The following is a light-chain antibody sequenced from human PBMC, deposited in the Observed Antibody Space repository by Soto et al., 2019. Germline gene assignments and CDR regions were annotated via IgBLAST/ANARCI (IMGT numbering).Light chain of an antibody. J-gene: IGKJ2*02. Sequence: EIVLTQSPGTLSLSPGERATLSCRASQSVSSSYLAWYQQKPGQAPRLLIYDASSRATGITDRFSGSGSGTDFTLTISRLEPEDFAVYYCQQYGSSPSTFGQGTKLEIK. CDR2: DAS. CDR1: QSVSSSY. V-gene: IGKV3-20*01. CDR3: QQYGSSPST.